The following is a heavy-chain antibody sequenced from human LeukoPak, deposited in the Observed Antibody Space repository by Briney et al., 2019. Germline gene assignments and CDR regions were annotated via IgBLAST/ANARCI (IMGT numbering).Heavy chain of an antibody. J-gene: IGHJ4*02. CDR3: ARGRGKWFGELSHFDY. CDR1: GYTFTSYD. Sequence: ASVKVSCKASGYTFTSYDINWVRQATGQGLEWMGWMNPNSGNTGYAQKLQGRVTMTRNTSISTAYLDLSSLRSEDTAVYYCARGRGKWFGELSHFDYWGQGPLVTVSS. D-gene: IGHD3-10*01. CDR2: MNPNSGNT. V-gene: IGHV1-8*01.